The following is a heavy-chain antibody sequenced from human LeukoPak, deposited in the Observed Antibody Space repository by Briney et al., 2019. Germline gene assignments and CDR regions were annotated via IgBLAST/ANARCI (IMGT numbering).Heavy chain of an antibody. D-gene: IGHD1-26*01. CDR2: ISPSGDIT. Sequence: GGSLRLSCAASGFIFSSHGMNWVRQAPGKGLEWVSGISPSGDITYYADSVKGRFTISRDNSKNTLYLQMNSLRAEDTAVYYCARDSTLLKWELLTYYFDYWGQGTLVTVSS. CDR3: ARDSTLLKWELLTYYFDY. CDR1: GFIFSSHG. V-gene: IGHV3-23*01. J-gene: IGHJ4*02.